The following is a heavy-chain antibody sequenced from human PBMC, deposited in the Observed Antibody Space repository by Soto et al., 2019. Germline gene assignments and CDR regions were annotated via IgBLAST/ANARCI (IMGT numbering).Heavy chain of an antibody. CDR1: GGSISSYY. CDR2: IYYSGST. Sequence: SETLSLTCTVSGGSISSYYWSWIRQPPGKGLEWIGYIYYSGSTNYNPSLKSRVTISVDTSKNQFSLKLSSVTAADTAVYYCARYQSSDYYDSSGYYHPQHLGMDVWGQGTTVTVS. CDR3: ARYQSSDYYDSSGYYHPQHLGMDV. V-gene: IGHV4-59*01. J-gene: IGHJ6*02. D-gene: IGHD3-22*01.